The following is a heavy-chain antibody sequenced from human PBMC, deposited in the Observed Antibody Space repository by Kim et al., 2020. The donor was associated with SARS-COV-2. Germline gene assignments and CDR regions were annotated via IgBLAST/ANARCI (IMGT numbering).Heavy chain of an antibody. CDR1: GYTLTTYG. J-gene: IGHJ4*02. CDR2: INAGSGNT. V-gene: IGHV1-3*01. D-gene: IGHD6-13*01. CDR3: ARSTSAAGTLYFDY. Sequence: ASVKVSCKASGYTLTTYGIHWVRQAPGQRLEWMGWINAGSGNTKYSQKLQDRVTITRDTFASTAYMELSSLGSEDTAVYYCARSTSAAGTLYFDYWGQGILVTVSS.